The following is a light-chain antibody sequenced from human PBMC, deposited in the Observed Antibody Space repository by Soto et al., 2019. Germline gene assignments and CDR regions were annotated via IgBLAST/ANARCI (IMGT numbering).Light chain of an antibody. Sequence: QSVLTQPASVSGSPGQSITISCTGTSSDVADYKYDSWYQQHPGKAPKALIAEVTKRPSGVSDRFSGSKSGNTASLTISGLQAEDEADYYCSSYTTNNTLVFGTGTKLTVL. CDR2: EVT. V-gene: IGLV2-14*01. J-gene: IGLJ1*01. CDR1: SSDVADYKY. CDR3: SSYTTNNTLV.